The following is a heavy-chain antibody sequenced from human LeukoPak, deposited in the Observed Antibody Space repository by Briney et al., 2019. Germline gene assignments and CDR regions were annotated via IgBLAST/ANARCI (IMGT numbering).Heavy chain of an antibody. J-gene: IGHJ3*02. V-gene: IGHV1-69*06. CDR2: IIPIFGTA. CDR1: GGTFSSYA. Sequence: SVKVSCTASGGTFSSYAISWVRQAPGQGLECVGGIIPIFGTANYAQKFQGRFTITADKSTSTAYTELSRLRSEDTAVYYCARAYMVRGVITPNAFDIWGQGTMVTVSS. D-gene: IGHD3-10*01. CDR3: ARAYMVRGVITPNAFDI.